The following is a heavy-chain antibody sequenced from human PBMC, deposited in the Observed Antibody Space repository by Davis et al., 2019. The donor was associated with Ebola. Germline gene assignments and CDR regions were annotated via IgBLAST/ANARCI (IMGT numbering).Heavy chain of an antibody. Sequence: AATVKVSCKASGYTFTSYYMHWVRQAPGQGLEWMGLINPSGGSTSYAQKFQGRVTMTRDTSTSTVYMELSSLRSEDTAVYYCARDVVVVVAATNSGFYYGMDVWGQGTTVTVSS. D-gene: IGHD2-15*01. CDR1: GYTFTSYY. CDR3: ARDVVVVVAATNSGFYYGMDV. V-gene: IGHV1-46*01. CDR2: INPSGGST. J-gene: IGHJ6*02.